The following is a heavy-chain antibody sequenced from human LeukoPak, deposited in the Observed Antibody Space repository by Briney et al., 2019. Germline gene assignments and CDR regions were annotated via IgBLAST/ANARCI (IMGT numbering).Heavy chain of an antibody. Sequence: EGSLRVSCVASGFTFGHNAMAWVRQAPGKRLEWVSALSGSGGDTFYADSVKGRFTISRDNPKNTLYLQMNSLRAEDTAVYYCARDQSSGLIDYWGQGTLVTVSS. CDR1: GFTFGHNA. J-gene: IGHJ4*02. D-gene: IGHD6-19*01. CDR3: ARDQSSGLIDY. V-gene: IGHV3-23*01. CDR2: LSGSGGDT.